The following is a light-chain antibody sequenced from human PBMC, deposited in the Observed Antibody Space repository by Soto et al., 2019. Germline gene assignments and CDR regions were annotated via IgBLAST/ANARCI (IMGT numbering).Light chain of an antibody. CDR1: QSVSSY. CDR3: KQRSNWRVYT. Sequence: EIVLTQSPATLSLSPGERATLSCRASQSVSSYLAWYQQKPGQAPRLLIYDASNRATGIPARFSGSGSGTYFTITISSLEPEDFAVYYCKQRSNWRVYTFGQGTKLEIK. CDR2: DAS. J-gene: IGKJ2*01. V-gene: IGKV3-11*01.